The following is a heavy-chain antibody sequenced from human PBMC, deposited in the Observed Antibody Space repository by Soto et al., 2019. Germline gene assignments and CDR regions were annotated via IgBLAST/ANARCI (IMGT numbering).Heavy chain of an antibody. CDR3: ARDVAAAGWYYLDY. V-gene: IGHV3-30-3*01. J-gene: IGHJ4*02. CDR2: ISYDGSNK. D-gene: IGHD6-13*01. Sequence: PGGSLRLSCAASGFTFSSYAMHWVRQAPGKGLEWVAVISYDGSNKYYADSVKGRFTISRDNSKNTLYLQMNSLRAEDTAVYYCARDVAAAGWYYLDYWGQGTLVTVYS. CDR1: GFTFSSYA.